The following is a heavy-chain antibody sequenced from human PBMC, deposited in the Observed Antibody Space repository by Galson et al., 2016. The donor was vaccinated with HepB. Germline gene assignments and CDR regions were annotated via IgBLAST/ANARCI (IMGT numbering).Heavy chain of an antibody. CDR2: ISGGSSYI. V-gene: IGHV3-21*01. D-gene: IGHD2-21*01. CDR3: AIIVVVVDAIPFDS. CDR1: GFTLSSYS. J-gene: IGHJ4*02. Sequence: SLRLSCAASGFTLSSYSMNWIRQAPGKGLEWVSFISGGSSYIHYADSVKGRFTVSRDNAKNSLYLQMDSGRAEDTAVYYCAIIVVVVDAIPFDSWGQGTLITVSS.